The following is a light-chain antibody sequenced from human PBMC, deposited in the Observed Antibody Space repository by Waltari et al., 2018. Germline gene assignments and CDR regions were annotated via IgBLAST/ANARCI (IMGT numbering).Light chain of an antibody. Sequence: DIQMTQSPTSVSASLGDRVTITCRSSQNINTYLNWLQQRPGQPPKLLIYAASTLQSGVPSRFSGRGSGTHFTLTITGLQPEDFATYYCQQNFNTAPLTFGGGTKVEI. J-gene: IGKJ4*01. CDR2: AAS. V-gene: IGKV1-39*01. CDR1: QNINTY. CDR3: QQNFNTAPLT.